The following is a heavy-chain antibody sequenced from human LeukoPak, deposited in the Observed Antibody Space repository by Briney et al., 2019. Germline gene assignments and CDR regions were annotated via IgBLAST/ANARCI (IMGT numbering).Heavy chain of an antibody. Sequence: GGSLRLSCAASGFTFSSYAMSWVRQAPGKGLEWVSAISGGGGGSTYYADSVKGRFTISRDNSKITLYLQMNSLRAEDTAVYYCAKRYTSSWFFDYWGQGTLVTVSS. D-gene: IGHD6-13*01. CDR3: AKRYTSSWFFDY. CDR1: GFTFSSYA. J-gene: IGHJ4*02. CDR2: ISGGGGGST. V-gene: IGHV3-23*01.